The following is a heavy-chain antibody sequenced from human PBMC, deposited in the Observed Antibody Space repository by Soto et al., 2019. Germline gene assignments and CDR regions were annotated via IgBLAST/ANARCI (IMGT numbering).Heavy chain of an antibody. CDR2: IYHSGST. J-gene: IGHJ6*02. V-gene: IGHV4-30-2*01. D-gene: IGHD4-17*01. CDR1: GGSISSGGYS. Sequence: QLQLQESGSGLVKPSQTLSLTCAVSGGSISSGGYSWSWIRQPPGKGLEWIGYIYHSGSTYYNPSLKSRVPISVDRSKNHFSLKLSSVTAADTAVYYCARAPTDDYGDYEYYYYGMDVWGQGTTVTVSS. CDR3: ARAPTDDYGDYEYYYYGMDV.